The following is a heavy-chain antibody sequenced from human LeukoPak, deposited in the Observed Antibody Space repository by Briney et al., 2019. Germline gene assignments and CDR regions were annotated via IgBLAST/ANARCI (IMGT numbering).Heavy chain of an antibody. Sequence: SVKVSCKASGGTFSTYAISWVRQAPGQGLEWMGRIIAILSQANYAQKFRGRVSITADESPTTAYLELSRLRSEDTAVYYCATGGDYRDACDMWGQGTMVSVSS. CDR3: ATGGDYRDACDM. CDR1: GGTFSTYA. CDR2: IIAILSQA. D-gene: IGHD4-17*01. V-gene: IGHV1-69*11. J-gene: IGHJ3*02.